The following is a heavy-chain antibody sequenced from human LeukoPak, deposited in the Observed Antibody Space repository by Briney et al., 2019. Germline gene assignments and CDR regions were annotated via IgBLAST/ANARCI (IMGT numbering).Heavy chain of an antibody. CDR3: ARSLDCSSTSCYRFDY. J-gene: IGHJ4*02. CDR1: GGTFSSYA. CDR2: IIPIFGTA. Sequence: ASVKVSCKASGGTFSSYAISWVRQAPGQGLEWMGGIIPIFGTANYAQKFQGRVTITADESTSIAYMELSSLRSEDTAVYYCARSLDCSSTSCYRFDYWAREPWSPSPQ. V-gene: IGHV1-69*13. D-gene: IGHD2-2*02.